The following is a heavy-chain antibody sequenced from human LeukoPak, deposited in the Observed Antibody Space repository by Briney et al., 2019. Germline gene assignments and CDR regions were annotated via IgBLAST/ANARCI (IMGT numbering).Heavy chain of an antibody. CDR1: GFTFSSYS. D-gene: IGHD3-3*01. CDR3: ARTYDFWSGTTDY. CDR2: ISSSSYI. V-gene: IGHV3-21*01. Sequence: GGSLRLSCAASGFTFSSYSMNWVRQAPGKGLEWVSSISSSSYIYYADSVKGRFTISRDNAKNSLYLQMNSLRVEDTAVYYCARTYDFWSGTTDYWGQGTLVTVSS. J-gene: IGHJ4*02.